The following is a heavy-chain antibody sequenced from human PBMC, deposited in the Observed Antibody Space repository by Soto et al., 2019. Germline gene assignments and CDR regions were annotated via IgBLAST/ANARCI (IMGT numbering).Heavy chain of an antibody. CDR2: IIPIIGII. CDR3: ARGYSGYLAWFDP. CDR1: GGTFSTYT. D-gene: IGHD5-12*01. J-gene: IGHJ5*02. Sequence: ASVKVSCKASGGTFSTYTITWVRQAPGQGLEWMGRIIPIIGIINYAQKFQGRVTISADKFTGTAYMELSSLRSEDTAVYYCARGYSGYLAWFDPWGQGTLVTVSS. V-gene: IGHV1-69*02.